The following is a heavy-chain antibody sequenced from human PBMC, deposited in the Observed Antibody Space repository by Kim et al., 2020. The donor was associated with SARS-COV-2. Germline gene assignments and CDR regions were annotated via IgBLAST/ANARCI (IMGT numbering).Heavy chain of an antibody. J-gene: IGHJ6*03. CDR2: INAGNGNT. CDR1: GYTFTSYA. D-gene: IGHD3-16*01. V-gene: IGHV1-3*01. CDR3: ASPLGQFGPGNYMDV. Sequence: ASVKVSCKASGYTFTSYAMHWVRQAPGQRLEWMGWINAGNGNTKYSQKFQGRVTITRDTSASTAYMELSSLRSEDTAVYYCASPLGQFGPGNYMDVWGKGTTVTVSS.